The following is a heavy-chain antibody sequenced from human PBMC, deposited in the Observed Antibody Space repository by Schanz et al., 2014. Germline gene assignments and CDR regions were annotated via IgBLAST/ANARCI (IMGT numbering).Heavy chain of an antibody. CDR3: ARVGRNSYGFTSRFDA. CDR2: IAYSGST. V-gene: IGHV4-61*08. CDR1: GGSINSAGHY. D-gene: IGHD3-16*01. J-gene: IGHJ5*02. Sequence: QVQLQESGPGLVKPSQTLSLTCTVSGGSINSAGHYWSWIRQPPVKGLEWIGYIAYSGSTNYNPSLQSRVTISLDTSQSQFSLRLTSVSSADTAMYYCARVGRNSYGFTSRFDAWGQGTLVAVSS.